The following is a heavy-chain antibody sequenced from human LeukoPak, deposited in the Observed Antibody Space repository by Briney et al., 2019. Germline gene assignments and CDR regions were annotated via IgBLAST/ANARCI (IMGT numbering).Heavy chain of an antibody. V-gene: IGHV3-66*01. Sequence: GGSLRLSCAASGFTVSSNYMSWVRQAPGKGLEWVSVIYSGGSTYYADSVKGRFTIPRDNSKNTLYLQMNSLRAEDTAVYYCATEMATNGAFDYWGQGTLVTVSS. D-gene: IGHD5-24*01. J-gene: IGHJ4*02. CDR2: IYSGGST. CDR3: ATEMATNGAFDY. CDR1: GFTVSSNY.